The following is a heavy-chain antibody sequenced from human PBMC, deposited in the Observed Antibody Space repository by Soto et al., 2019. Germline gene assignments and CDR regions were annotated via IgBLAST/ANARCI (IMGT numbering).Heavy chain of an antibody. V-gene: IGHV5-51*01. CDR3: ARNLLNYDFWSGYLDV. CDR2: IYPGDSDT. J-gene: IGHJ6*02. D-gene: IGHD3-3*01. CDR1: GYSFTSYW. Sequence: GDSLKISCKGSGYSFTSYWIGWVRQMPGKGLEWMGIIYPGDSDTRYRPSFQGQVTISADKSISTAYLQWSSLKASDTAMYYCARNLLNYDFWSGYLDVWGQGTTVTVSS.